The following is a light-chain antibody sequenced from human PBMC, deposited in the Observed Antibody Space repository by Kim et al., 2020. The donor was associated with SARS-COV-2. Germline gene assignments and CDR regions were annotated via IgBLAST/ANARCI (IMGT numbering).Light chain of an antibody. V-gene: IGLV3-19*01. CDR1: SLRSYY. CDR3: NSRESGVNHVV. J-gene: IGLJ3*02. Sequence: SSELTQDPAVSVALGQTVRITCQGDSLRSYYASWYQQKPGQAPVLDIYEKNNRPSGIPDRFSGSSSGNTASLTITGAQAEDEADYYCNSRESGVNHVVFGGGTQLTVL. CDR2: EKN.